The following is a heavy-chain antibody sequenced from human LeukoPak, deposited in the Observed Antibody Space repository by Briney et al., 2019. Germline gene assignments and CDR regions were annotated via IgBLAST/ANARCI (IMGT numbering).Heavy chain of an antibody. CDR3: AGHLTARSGAARYLDY. D-gene: IGHD3-9*01. CDR1: GGSISGYY. CDR2: INYSGST. J-gene: IGHJ4*02. V-gene: IGHV4-59*08. Sequence: PSETLSLTCTVSGGSISGYYWSWIRRPPGKGLEWIGYINYSGSTDCNPSLKSRVTISVDTSNNQFSLNLSSVTAADTAIYYCAGHLTARSGAARYLDYWGQGTLVTVSS.